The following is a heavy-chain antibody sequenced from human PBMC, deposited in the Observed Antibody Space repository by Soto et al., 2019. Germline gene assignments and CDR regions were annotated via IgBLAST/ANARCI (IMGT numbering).Heavy chain of an antibody. CDR2: IYYSGNT. CDR3: ARRGSLSAEHFHH. CDR1: GGSISSSSHY. D-gene: IGHD2-15*01. V-gene: IGHV4-39*01. J-gene: IGHJ1*01. Sequence: SETLSLTCTVSGGSISSSSHYWGWIRQPPGKGLEWIGSIYYSGNTYYNPSLKSRVSISVDTSKNQFSLKLSSVSAADTAVYFCARRGSLSAEHFHHWGQGTLVTVSS.